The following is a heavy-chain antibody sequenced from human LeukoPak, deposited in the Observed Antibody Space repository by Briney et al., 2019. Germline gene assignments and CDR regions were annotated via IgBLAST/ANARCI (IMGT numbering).Heavy chain of an antibody. V-gene: IGHV3-53*01. Sequence: PGGSLRLSCAASGFTVGTKYMNWVRQAPGKGLEWVSILYSGGDTYYADSVKGRFTISRGNSRNTLSLQMNSLRVEDTAVYYCARVGDHYHWYFDLWGRGTLVTVSS. CDR2: LYSGGDT. J-gene: IGHJ2*01. CDR1: GFTVGTKY. CDR3: ARVGDHYHWYFDL. D-gene: IGHD3-10*01.